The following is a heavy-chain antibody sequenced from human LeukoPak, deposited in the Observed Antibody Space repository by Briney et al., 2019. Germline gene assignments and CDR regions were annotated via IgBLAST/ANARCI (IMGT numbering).Heavy chain of an antibody. CDR3: AKDQYYYDSSGYSLPVSFFDY. Sequence: GGSLRLSCAASGFTFSSYGMHWVRQAPGKGLEWVAFIRYDGSNKYYADSVKGRFTISRDNSKNTLYLQMNSLRAEDTAVYYCAKDQYYYDSSGYSLPVSFFDYWGQGTLVTVSS. V-gene: IGHV3-30*02. J-gene: IGHJ4*02. CDR1: GFTFSSYG. D-gene: IGHD3-22*01. CDR2: IRYDGSNK.